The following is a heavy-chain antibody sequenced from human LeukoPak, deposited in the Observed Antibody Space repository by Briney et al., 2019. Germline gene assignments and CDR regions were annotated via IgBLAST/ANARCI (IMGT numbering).Heavy chain of an antibody. V-gene: IGHV4-59*01. CDR3: ARERYSSGWFSY. J-gene: IGHJ4*02. Sequence: SETLSLTCTVSGGSIRSYYWSWIRQPPGKGLEWIGYIYYSGSTNYNPSLKSRVTISVDTSKNQFSLKLSSVTAADTAVYYCARERYSSGWFSYWGQGTLVTVSS. CDR1: GGSIRSYY. D-gene: IGHD6-19*01. CDR2: IYYSGST.